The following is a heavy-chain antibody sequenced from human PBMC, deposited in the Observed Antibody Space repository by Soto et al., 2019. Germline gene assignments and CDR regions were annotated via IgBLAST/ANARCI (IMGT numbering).Heavy chain of an antibody. J-gene: IGHJ6*02. D-gene: IGHD3-3*01. Sequence: GGSLRLSCAASGFTFSTYAMTWVRQAPGKGLEWVAVISYDGSNKYYVDSVKGRFTISRDNAKNSLYLQMNSLRAEDTAVYYCARDRYSYYDFWSGSLPYYYYGMDVWGQGTTVTVSS. CDR3: ARDRYSYYDFWSGSLPYYYYGMDV. CDR2: ISYDGSNK. V-gene: IGHV3-30*03. CDR1: GFTFSTYA.